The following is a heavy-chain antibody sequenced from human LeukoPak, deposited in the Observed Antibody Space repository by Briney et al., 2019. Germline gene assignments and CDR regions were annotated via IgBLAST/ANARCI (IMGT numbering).Heavy chain of an antibody. Sequence: ASVKASCKASGNTFTSNYIHWVRQAPGQGLEWIGMIYPRDGSTSYAQKFQGRVTVTRDTSTSTVHMELSGLRSEDTAVYYCARDQEGFDYWGQGTLVTVSS. CDR1: GNTFTSNY. J-gene: IGHJ4*02. V-gene: IGHV1-46*01. CDR2: IYPRDGST. CDR3: ARDQEGFDY.